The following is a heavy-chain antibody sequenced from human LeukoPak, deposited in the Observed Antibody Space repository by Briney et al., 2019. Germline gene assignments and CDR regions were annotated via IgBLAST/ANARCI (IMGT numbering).Heavy chain of an antibody. CDR2: IYPGDSDI. J-gene: IGHJ3*02. D-gene: IGHD7-27*01. CDR1: GYSFASYW. Sequence: GESLKISCKGSGYSFASYWIGWVRQMPGKGLEWMGTIYPGDSDIRYSSSFQGQVTISVDKSISTAYLQWSSLKASDTAMYYCATWGYRHDAFDIWGQGTLVSVSS. CDR3: ATWGYRHDAFDI. V-gene: IGHV5-51*01.